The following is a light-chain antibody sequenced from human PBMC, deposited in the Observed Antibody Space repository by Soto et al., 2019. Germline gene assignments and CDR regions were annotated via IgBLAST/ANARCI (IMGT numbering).Light chain of an antibody. J-gene: IGKJ1*01. Sequence: DIQMTQSPSTLSASVGDRVTITCRASQCIHNYLAWYQQKPGEAPKLLIYEAANVEGGVPSRFSSSGTGTEVPLTISSLQPDDFATYYCQQSNNYPWTFRHGTRVE. CDR2: EAA. V-gene: IGKV1-5*03. CDR1: QCIHNY. CDR3: QQSNNYPWT.